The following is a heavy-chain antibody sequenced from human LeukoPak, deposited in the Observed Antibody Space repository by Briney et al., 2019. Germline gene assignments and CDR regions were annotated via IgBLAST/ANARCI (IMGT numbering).Heavy chain of an antibody. V-gene: IGHV3-23*01. J-gene: IGHJ4*02. CDR3: AKGGYSGYDSGEYFDY. CDR2: ISDSGGST. CDR1: GFTFSSHA. Sequence: GGSLRLSCAASGFTFSSHAMSWVRQAPGKGLEWVAAISDSGGSTYYADSVKGRFTISRDNSKNTLYLQMNSLRAEDTAVYYCAKGGYSGYDSGEYFDYWGQETLVTVSS. D-gene: IGHD5-12*01.